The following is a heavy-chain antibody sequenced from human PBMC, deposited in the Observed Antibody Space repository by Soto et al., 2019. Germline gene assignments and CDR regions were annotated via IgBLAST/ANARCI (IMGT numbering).Heavy chain of an antibody. CDR2: INPNSGGT. CDR3: ARIVVVPAAHEYLLAF. D-gene: IGHD2-2*01. Sequence: ASVKVSCKASGYTFTGYYMHWVRQAPGQGLEWMGWINPNSGGTNYAQKFQGWVTMTRDTSISTAYMELSRLRSDDTAVYYCARIVVVPAAHEYLLAFCGKGTTVTVSS. CDR1: GYTFTGYY. J-gene: IGHJ6*04. V-gene: IGHV1-2*04.